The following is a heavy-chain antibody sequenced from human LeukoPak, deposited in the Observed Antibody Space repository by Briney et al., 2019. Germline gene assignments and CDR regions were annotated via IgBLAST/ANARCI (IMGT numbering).Heavy chain of an antibody. J-gene: IGHJ4*02. CDR3: ARGGSDGGY. D-gene: IGHD3-16*01. CDR2: INPSGGST. CDR1: GGTFSSYA. V-gene: IGHV1-46*01. Sequence: ASVRVSCKASGGTFSSYAISWVRQAPGQGLEWMGIINPSGGSTSYAQKFQGRVTMTRDTSTSTVYMELSSLRSEDTAVYYCARGGSDGGYWGQGTLVTVSS.